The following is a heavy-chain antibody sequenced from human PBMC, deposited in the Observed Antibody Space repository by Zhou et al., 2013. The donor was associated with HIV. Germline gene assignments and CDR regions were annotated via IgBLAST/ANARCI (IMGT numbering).Heavy chain of an antibody. CDR2: ILPKTDTA. CDR3: ARHVSRFLEYLGAFDL. Sequence: QVQLVQSGAEVRKPGSSVKVSCRASGGTFSDIAFSWVRQSPGQGLEWMGRILPKTDTAISAQRFQGRVTFSADKSTSTAYMLLTSLRSDDTAVYYCARHVSRFLEYLGAFDLWAKGHLSSSLQ. V-gene: IGHV1-69*14. CDR1: GGTFSDIA. J-gene: IGHJ3*01. D-gene: IGHD3-3*01.